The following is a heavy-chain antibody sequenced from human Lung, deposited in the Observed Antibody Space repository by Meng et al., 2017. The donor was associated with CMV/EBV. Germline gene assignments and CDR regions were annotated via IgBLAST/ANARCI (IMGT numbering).Heavy chain of an antibody. V-gene: IGHV1-2*02. CDR3: ARGHIVWGWFDP. D-gene: IGHD5-12*01. J-gene: IGHJ5*02. Sequence: SGTASGYTFTGYYLHSVRQAPGLGLEWMGWINPNSAGTNYAQKFQGRVTMTRDTSISTAYMELSRLRSDDTAVYYCARGHIVWGWFDPWGQGTLVTVSS. CDR1: GYTFTGYY. CDR2: INPNSAGT.